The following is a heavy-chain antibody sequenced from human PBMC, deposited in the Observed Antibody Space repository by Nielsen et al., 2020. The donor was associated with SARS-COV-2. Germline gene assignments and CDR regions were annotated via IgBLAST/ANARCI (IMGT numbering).Heavy chain of an antibody. V-gene: IGHV1-24*01. CDR3: ATRPIWFGELFRDY. J-gene: IGHJ4*02. CDR1: GYTLTELS. D-gene: IGHD3-10*01. Sequence: ASVKVSCKVSGYTLTELSMHWVRQAPGKGLEWMGGFDPEDGETIYAQKFQGRVTMTEDTSTDTAYMELSGLRSEDTAVYYCATRPIWFGELFRDYWGQGTLVTVSS. CDR2: FDPEDGET.